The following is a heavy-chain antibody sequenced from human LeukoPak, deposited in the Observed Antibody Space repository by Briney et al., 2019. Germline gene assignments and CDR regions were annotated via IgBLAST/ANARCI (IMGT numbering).Heavy chain of an antibody. V-gene: IGHV4-59*01. CDR1: GGSISSYY. J-gene: IGHJ4*02. D-gene: IGHD1-26*01. Sequence: SETLSLTCTVSGGSISSYYWSWIRQPPGKGLEWIGNIYYSGSTSYNPSLKSRVTISVDTSKNQFSLKLSSVTAADTAVYYCARGYSGSYGRFDYWGQGTLVTVSS. CDR2: IYYSGST. CDR3: ARGYSGSYGRFDY.